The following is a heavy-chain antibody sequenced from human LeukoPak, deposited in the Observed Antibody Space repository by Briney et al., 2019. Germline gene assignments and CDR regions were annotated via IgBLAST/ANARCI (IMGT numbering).Heavy chain of an antibody. CDR1: GFTFSSYS. V-gene: IGHV3-21*01. J-gene: IGHJ4*02. Sequence: PGGSLRLSCAASGFTFSSYSMNWVRQAPGKGLEWVSSISSSSYIYYADSVKGRFTISRDNAKNSLYLQMNSLRAEGTAVYYCARDTAMVWSFDYWGQGTLVTVSS. D-gene: IGHD5-18*01. CDR3: ARDTAMVWSFDY. CDR2: ISSSSYI.